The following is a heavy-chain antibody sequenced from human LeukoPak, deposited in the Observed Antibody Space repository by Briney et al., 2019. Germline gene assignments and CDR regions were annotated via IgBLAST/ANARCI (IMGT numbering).Heavy chain of an antibody. V-gene: IGHV3-23*01. CDR2: ISGSGGTT. D-gene: IGHD3-22*01. Sequence: GGSLRLSCAASGFTFSSYTMSWVRQAPGKGLEWVSAISGSGGTTYFADSVKGRFTISRDNSKNTLYLQMNSLRAEDTAVYYCAKRGYYYDSSGYYYFDYWGQGTLVTVSS. CDR1: GFTFSSYT. CDR3: AKRGYYYDSSGYYYFDY. J-gene: IGHJ4*02.